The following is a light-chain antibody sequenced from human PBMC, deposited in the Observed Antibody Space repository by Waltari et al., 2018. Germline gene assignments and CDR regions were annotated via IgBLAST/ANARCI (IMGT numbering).Light chain of an antibody. Sequence: QSALTQPISVSGSPGQSITISCTGTYSDVGGYNYVSWYQQYPGEAPRLIVYDVTNRPSGVSSRCSGSKCGETASLTISGLQTEDEADYYCSSYTSRSSLKLFGGGTKLTVL. J-gene: IGLJ2*01. CDR3: SSYTSRSSLKL. CDR1: YSDVGGYNY. V-gene: IGLV2-14*03. CDR2: DVT.